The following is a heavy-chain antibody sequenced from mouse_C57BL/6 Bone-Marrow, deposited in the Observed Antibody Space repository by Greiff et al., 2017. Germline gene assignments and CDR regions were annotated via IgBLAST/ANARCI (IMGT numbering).Heavy chain of an antibody. J-gene: IGHJ3*01. Sequence: QVQLQQSGAELARPGASVKLSCKASGYTFTSYGISWVKQRTGQGLEWIGEIYPRSGNTYYNEKFKGKATLTADKSSSTAYMELRSLTSEDSAVYFFARGGALLWLRRSWFSYWGQGTLVTVSA. CDR2: IYPRSGNT. V-gene: IGHV1-81*01. D-gene: IGHD2-2*01. CDR1: GYTFTSYG. CDR3: ARGGALLWLRRSWFSY.